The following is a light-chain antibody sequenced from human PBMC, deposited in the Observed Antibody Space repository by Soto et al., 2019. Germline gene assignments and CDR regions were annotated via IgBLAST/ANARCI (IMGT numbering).Light chain of an antibody. Sequence: QSALTQPPSASGSPGQSVTISCTGTSSDVGGYNYVSWYQQHPGKAPKLMIYEVSKRPSGVPDRFSGSKSGNTASLTVSGHQAEDEADYYCSSYAGSNNFNVVFGGGTKLTVL. CDR2: EVS. V-gene: IGLV2-8*01. CDR3: SSYAGSNNFNVV. J-gene: IGLJ2*01. CDR1: SSDVGGYNY.